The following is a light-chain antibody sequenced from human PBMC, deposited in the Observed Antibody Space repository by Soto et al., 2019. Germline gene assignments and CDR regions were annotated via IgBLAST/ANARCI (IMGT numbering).Light chain of an antibody. J-gene: IGKJ4*01. Sequence: DIQMTQSPSSLSASVGDRITITCRASESVTSYLNWYQHRPGKAPKLLIYAASTLQSGVPSRFSGSGSWTDFTLAISSLQPEDFATYYCQQSYSTPLTFGGGTKVEI. CDR1: ESVTSY. CDR3: QQSYSTPLT. V-gene: IGKV1-39*01. CDR2: AAS.